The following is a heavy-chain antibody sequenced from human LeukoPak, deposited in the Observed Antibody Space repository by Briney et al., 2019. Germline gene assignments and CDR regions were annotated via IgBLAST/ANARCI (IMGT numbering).Heavy chain of an antibody. CDR1: GFTFSSYA. CDR2: ISYDGSNK. Sequence: GGSLRLSCAASGFTFSSYAMHWVRQAPCKGLEWVGVISYDGSNKYYADSVKGRFTISRDNSKNTLYLQMNSLRAEDTAVYYCARGLAPEDWFDPWGQGTLVTVSS. V-gene: IGHV3-30-3*01. CDR3: ARGLAPEDWFDP. J-gene: IGHJ5*02.